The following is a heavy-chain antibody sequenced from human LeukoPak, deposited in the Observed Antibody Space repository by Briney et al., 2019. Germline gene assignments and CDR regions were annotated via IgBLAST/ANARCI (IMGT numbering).Heavy chain of an antibody. CDR1: GYTFTGYY. V-gene: IGHV1-2*02. J-gene: IGHJ4*02. Sequence: GASVKVSCKASGYTFTGYYMHWVRQAPGQGLEWMGWINPNSGGTNYAQKFQGRVTMTRDTSISTAYMELSRLRSDDTAVYYCARDLGLAVAGNGRGDYWGQGTLVTVSS. CDR2: INPNSGGT. D-gene: IGHD6-19*01. CDR3: ARDLGLAVAGNGRGDY.